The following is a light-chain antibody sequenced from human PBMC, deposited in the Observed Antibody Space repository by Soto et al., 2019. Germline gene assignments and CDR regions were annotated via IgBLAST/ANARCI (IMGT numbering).Light chain of an antibody. CDR1: SSDVGGYNY. Sequence: QSALTQPRSESGSPGQSVAISCTGTSSDVGGYNYVSWYQQHPGKAPKLMIYDVSKRPSGVTDRFSGSKSGNTASLTISGLQSEDEADYYCCSNTGSNTLVFGGGTKLTVL. J-gene: IGLJ2*01. CDR2: DVS. CDR3: CSNTGSNTLV. V-gene: IGLV2-11*01.